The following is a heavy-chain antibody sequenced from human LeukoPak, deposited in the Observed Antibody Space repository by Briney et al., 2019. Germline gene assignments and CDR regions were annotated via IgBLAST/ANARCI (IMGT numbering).Heavy chain of an antibody. CDR3: ASASSVTSEGA. V-gene: IGHV4-34*01. J-gene: IGHJ5*02. D-gene: IGHD3-3*01. CDR2: INHSGST. Sequence: SETLSLTCAVYGGSFSGYYWSWIRQPPGKGLEWIGEINHSGSTNYNPSLKSRVTISVDTSKNQFSLKLSSVTAADTAVYYCASASSVTSEGAWGQGTLVTVSS. CDR1: GGSFSGYY.